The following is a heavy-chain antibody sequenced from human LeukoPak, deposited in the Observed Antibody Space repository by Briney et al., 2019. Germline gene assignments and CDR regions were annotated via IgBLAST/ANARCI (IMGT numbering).Heavy chain of an antibody. CDR3: ARGRGY. Sequence: PSETLSLTCAVYGGSFSGYYWSWIRQLPGKGLEWIGEINHSGSTNYNPSLKSRVTISVDTSKNQFSLKLSSVTAADTAVYYCARGRGYWGQGTLVTVSS. J-gene: IGHJ4*02. D-gene: IGHD3-10*01. CDR2: INHSGST. V-gene: IGHV4-34*01. CDR1: GGSFSGYY.